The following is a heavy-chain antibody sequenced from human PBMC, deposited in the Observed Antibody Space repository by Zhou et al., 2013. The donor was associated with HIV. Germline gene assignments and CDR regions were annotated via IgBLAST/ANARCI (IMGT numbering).Heavy chain of an antibody. CDR3: ARGLVFYRRVYGMDV. CDR1: GYTFTTYE. CDR2: MNPNSGNT. V-gene: IGHV1-8*01. Sequence: QVQLVQSGAEVKKPGASVKVSCKASGYTFTTYEINWVRQATGQGLEWMGWMNPNSGNTGYAQKFHGRVTMTRNTSMSTAYIELSSLTSEDTAVYYXARGLVFYRRVYGMDVWGQGTTVTVSS. J-gene: IGHJ6*02. D-gene: IGHD6-6*01.